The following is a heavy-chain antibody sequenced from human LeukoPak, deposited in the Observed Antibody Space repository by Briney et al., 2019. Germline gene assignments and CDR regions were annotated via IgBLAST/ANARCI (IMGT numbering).Heavy chain of an antibody. CDR2: ISSSSSYI. CDR1: GFTFSSYS. Sequence: AGGSLRLSCTGSGFTFSSYSMNWVRQAPGKGLEWVSSISSSSSYIYYADSVKGRFTISRDNAKNSLYLQMNSLRAEDTAVYYCARDQSGLPDYWGQGTLVTVSS. J-gene: IGHJ4*02. CDR3: ARDQSGLPDY. V-gene: IGHV3-21*03. D-gene: IGHD3-3*01.